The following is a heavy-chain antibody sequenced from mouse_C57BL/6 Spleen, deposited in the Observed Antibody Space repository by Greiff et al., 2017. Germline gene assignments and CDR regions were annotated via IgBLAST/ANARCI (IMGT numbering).Heavy chain of an antibody. D-gene: IGHD2-3*01. J-gene: IGHJ3*01. CDR1: GFTFSDYG. Sequence: EVMLVESGGGLVKPGGSLKLSCAASGFTFSDYGMHWVRQAPEKGLEWVAYISSGSSTIYYADTVKGRFTISRDNAKNTLFLQMTSLRSEDTAMYYCATDGYWFAYWGQGTLVTVSA. CDR3: ATDGYWFAY. V-gene: IGHV5-17*01. CDR2: ISSGSSTI.